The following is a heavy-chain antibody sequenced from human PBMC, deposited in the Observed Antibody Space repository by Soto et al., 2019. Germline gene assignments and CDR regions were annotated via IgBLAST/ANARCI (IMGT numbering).Heavy chain of an antibody. CDR1: GYTFGSYD. D-gene: IGHD5-12*01. CDR2: MNANSANT. V-gene: IGHV1-8*01. J-gene: IGHJ6*02. Sequence: QVQLVQSGAEVKKPGAAVKVSCKSSGYTFGSYDINWVRQATGHGLEWMGWMNANSANTGYAQNFQGRVTKTKSTSLSTAYMELSSLRCGDTAVYYCEEGSSGNKGRGMDVWGQGTTV. CDR3: EEGSSGNKGRGMDV.